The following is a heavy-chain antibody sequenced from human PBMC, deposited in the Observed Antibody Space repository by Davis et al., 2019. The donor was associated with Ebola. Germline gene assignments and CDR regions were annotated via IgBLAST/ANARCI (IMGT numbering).Heavy chain of an antibody. J-gene: IGHJ4*02. CDR3: AKDRDYYGSGSLDY. CDR1: GFTFSSYG. CDR2: IWYDGSNK. Sequence: GGSLRLSCAASGFTFSSYGMHWVRQAPGKGLEWVAVIWYDGSNKYYADSAKGRFTISRDNSKNTLYLQMNSLRAEDTAVYYCAKDRDYYGSGSLDYWGQGTLVTVSS. V-gene: IGHV3-30*02. D-gene: IGHD3-10*01.